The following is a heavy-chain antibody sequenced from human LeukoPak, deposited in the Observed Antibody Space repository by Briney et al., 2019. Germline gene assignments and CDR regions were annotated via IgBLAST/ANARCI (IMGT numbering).Heavy chain of an antibody. D-gene: IGHD3-16*01. V-gene: IGHV3-30*07. CDR3: AKDRGGVYYDNWFYFDS. Sequence: GGSLRLSCAASGFTFSSYAMHWVRQAPGKGLEWVAVISYDGSNKYYADSVKGRFTISRDNSKNTLYLQLNRLRAEDTAVYFCAKDRGGVYYDNWFYFDSWGQGTLVIVSS. CDR1: GFTFSSYA. CDR2: ISYDGSNK. J-gene: IGHJ4*02.